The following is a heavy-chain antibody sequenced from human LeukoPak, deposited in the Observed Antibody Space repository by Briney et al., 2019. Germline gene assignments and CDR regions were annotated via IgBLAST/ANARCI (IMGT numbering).Heavy chain of an antibody. Sequence: SETLSLTCTVYGGSFSGYYWNWIRQPPGKGLEWIGEINHSGSTNHNPSLKSRVTMSVDTSKNQFSLRLSSVTAADTAVYYCARDFWSGRNWFDPWGQGTLVTVSS. CDR3: ARDFWSGRNWFDP. CDR2: INHSGST. CDR1: GGSFSGYY. J-gene: IGHJ5*02. V-gene: IGHV4-34*01. D-gene: IGHD3-3*01.